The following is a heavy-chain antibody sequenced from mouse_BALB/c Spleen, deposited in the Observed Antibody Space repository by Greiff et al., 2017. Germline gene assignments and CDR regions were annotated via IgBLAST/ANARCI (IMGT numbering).Heavy chain of an antibody. V-gene: IGHV1-14*01. Sequence: EVQRVESGPELVKPGASVKMSCKASGYTFTSYVMHWVKQKPGQGLEWIGYINPYNDGTKYNEKFKGKATLTSDKSSSTAYMELSSLTSEDSAVYYCARFYYDYEGYFDYWGQGTTLTVSS. D-gene: IGHD2-4*01. J-gene: IGHJ2*01. CDR3: ARFYYDYEGYFDY. CDR2: INPYNDGT. CDR1: GYTFTSYV.